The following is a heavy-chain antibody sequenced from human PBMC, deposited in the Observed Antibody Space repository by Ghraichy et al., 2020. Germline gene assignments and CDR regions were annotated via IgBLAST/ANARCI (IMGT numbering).Heavy chain of an antibody. Sequence: GGSLRLSCAASGFTFSSYGMHWVRQAPGKGLEWVAVIWYDGSNKYYADSVKGRFTISRDNSKNTLYLQMNSLRAEDTAVYYCARDQRIAAALGYWGQGTLVTVSS. D-gene: IGHD6-13*01. J-gene: IGHJ4*02. CDR3: ARDQRIAAALGY. CDR2: IWYDGSNK. V-gene: IGHV3-33*01. CDR1: GFTFSSYG.